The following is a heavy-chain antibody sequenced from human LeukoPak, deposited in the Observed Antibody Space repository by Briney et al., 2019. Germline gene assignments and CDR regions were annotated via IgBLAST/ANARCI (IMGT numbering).Heavy chain of an antibody. Sequence: GGSLRLSCVASGFTFTNYGMMWVRPAPGKGLVWVSYINSDGRSTTYADSVKGRFTISRDNAKNTLYLQMSSLRGEDTAMYYCARNSNWMSNWGQGSLVIVSS. V-gene: IGHV3-74*01. CDR3: ARNSNWMSN. J-gene: IGHJ4*02. CDR2: INSDGRST. CDR1: GFTFTNYG. D-gene: IGHD2-2*03.